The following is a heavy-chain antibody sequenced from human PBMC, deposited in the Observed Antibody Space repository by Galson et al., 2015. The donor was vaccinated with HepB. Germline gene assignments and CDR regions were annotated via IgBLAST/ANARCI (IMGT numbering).Heavy chain of an antibody. D-gene: IGHD1-14*01. V-gene: IGHV4-39*01. CDR3: ASGPEWYFDL. CDR2: IYYSGST. Sequence: SETLSLTCTVSGGSISSSSYYWGWIRQPPGKGLEWIGSIYYSGSTYYNPSLKSRVTISVDTSKNQFSLKLSSVTAADTAVYYCASGPEWYFDLWGRGTLVTVSS. J-gene: IGHJ2*01. CDR1: GGSISSSSYY.